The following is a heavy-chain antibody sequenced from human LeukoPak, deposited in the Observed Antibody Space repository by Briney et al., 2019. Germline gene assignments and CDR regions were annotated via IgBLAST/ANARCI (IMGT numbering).Heavy chain of an antibody. CDR1: GFTFSQFE. CDR3: AREGDVYNLNDGYYFDH. Sequence: GGSLRLSCVASGFTFSQFEMTWVRQAPGKGLEWISYSSPSGITTYYANSVRGRFTISRDNAKNALYLQMDGLTADDTALYYCAREGDVYNLNDGYYFDHWGQGILVTVSA. J-gene: IGHJ4*02. V-gene: IGHV3-48*03. CDR2: SSPSGITT. D-gene: IGHD1-1*01.